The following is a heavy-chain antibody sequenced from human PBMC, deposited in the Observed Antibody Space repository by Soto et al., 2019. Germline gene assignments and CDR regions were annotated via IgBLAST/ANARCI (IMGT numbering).Heavy chain of an antibody. CDR2: MNPNSGNT. Sequence: ASVKVSCTASGYTFTSYDINWVRQATGQGLEWMGWMNPNSGNTGYAQKFQGRVTMTRNTSISTAYMELSSLRSEDTAVYYCGRGKASRLVRNYYYGMDVWGQGTTVTVSS. D-gene: IGHD6-6*01. V-gene: IGHV1-8*01. CDR3: GRGKASRLVRNYYYGMDV. CDR1: GYTFTSYD. J-gene: IGHJ6*02.